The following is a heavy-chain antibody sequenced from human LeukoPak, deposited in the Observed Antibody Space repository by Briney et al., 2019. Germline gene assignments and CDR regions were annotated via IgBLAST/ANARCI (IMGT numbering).Heavy chain of an antibody. D-gene: IGHD1-20*01. CDR1: GFTFSNYM. Sequence: GGSLRLSCAASGFTFSNYMMHWVRQAPGKGLVWVSRIKSDGITITYADSVKCRFTISRDNAKNTLYLQMNSLRAEDTAVYYCLRDLNWSLDQWGQGTLVTVSS. V-gene: IGHV3-74*01. CDR2: IKSDGITI. CDR3: LRDLNWSLDQ. J-gene: IGHJ4*02.